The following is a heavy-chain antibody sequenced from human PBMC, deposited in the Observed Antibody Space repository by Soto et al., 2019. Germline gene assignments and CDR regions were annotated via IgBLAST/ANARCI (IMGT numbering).Heavy chain of an antibody. CDR1: GYTFTSYA. Sequence: QVQLVQSGAEVKKPGASVKVSCKASGYTFTSYAMHWVRQAPGQRLEWMGWINAGNGNTKYSQKFQGRVTITRDTSASTAYMELSSLRSEDTAVYYCARDISSGWFSFDYWGQGTLVTVSS. D-gene: IGHD6-19*01. J-gene: IGHJ4*02. CDR2: INAGNGNT. V-gene: IGHV1-3*01. CDR3: ARDISSGWFSFDY.